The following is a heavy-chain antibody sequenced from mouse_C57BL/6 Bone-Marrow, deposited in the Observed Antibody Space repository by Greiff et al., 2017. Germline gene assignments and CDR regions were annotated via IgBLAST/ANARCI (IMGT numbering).Heavy chain of an antibody. J-gene: IGHJ3*01. CDR2: IYPGDGDT. Sequence: QVQLKQSGPELVKPGASVKISCKASGYAFSSSWMNWVKQRPGKGLEWIGRIYPGDGDTNYNGKFKGKATLTADKSSSTAYMQLSSLTSEDSAVYFCARSYWGPWFAYWGQGTLVTVSA. V-gene: IGHV1-82*01. CDR1: GYAFSSSW. CDR3: ARSYWGPWFAY. D-gene: IGHD2-10*01.